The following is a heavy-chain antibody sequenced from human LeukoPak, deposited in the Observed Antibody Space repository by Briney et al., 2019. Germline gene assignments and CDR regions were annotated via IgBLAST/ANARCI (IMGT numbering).Heavy chain of an antibody. D-gene: IGHD5-12*01. CDR3: ASNSGYDLGYYYMDV. CDR1: GFTVSSNY. J-gene: IGHJ6*03. Sequence: GGPLRLSCAASGFTVSSNYMGWVRQAPGKGLEWVSVIYSGGSTYYADSVKGRFTISRDNSKNTLYLQMNSLRAEDTAVYYCASNSGYDLGYYYMDVWGKGTTVTVSS. V-gene: IGHV3-53*01. CDR2: IYSGGST.